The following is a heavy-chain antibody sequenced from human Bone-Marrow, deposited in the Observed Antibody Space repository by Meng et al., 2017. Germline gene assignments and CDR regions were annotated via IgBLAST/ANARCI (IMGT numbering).Heavy chain of an antibody. CDR3: ARGRFDTYYYDSSGYWGAFDI. J-gene: IGHJ3*02. CDR2: NNPNSGGT. CDR1: GYTFTGNY. D-gene: IGHD3-22*01. Sequence: ASVKVSCKASGYTFTGNYMHWVRQAPGQGLEWMGWNNPNSGGTNYAQKFQGRVTMTRDTSISTAYMELSRLRSDDTAVYYCARGRFDTYYYDSSGYWGAFDIWGQGTMVTVSS. V-gene: IGHV1-2*02.